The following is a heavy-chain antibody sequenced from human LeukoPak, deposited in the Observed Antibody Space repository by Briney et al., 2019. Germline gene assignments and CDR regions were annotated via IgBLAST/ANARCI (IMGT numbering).Heavy chain of an antibody. Sequence: GGSLGLSCAASGFTFSSYSMNWVRQAPGKGLEWVSSISSSSSYIYYADSVKGRFTISRDNAKNSLYLQMNSLRAEDTAVYYCARDHVVLTMVRGVNLFDYWGQGTLVTVSS. CDR1: GFTFSSYS. J-gene: IGHJ4*02. D-gene: IGHD3-10*01. CDR3: ARDHVVLTMVRGVNLFDY. CDR2: ISSSSSYI. V-gene: IGHV3-21*01.